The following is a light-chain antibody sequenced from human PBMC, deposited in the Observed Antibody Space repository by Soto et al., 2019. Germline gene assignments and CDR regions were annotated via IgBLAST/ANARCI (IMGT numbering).Light chain of an antibody. J-gene: IGLJ3*02. Sequence: QSVLTQPASVSGSHGRSITISCTGTSSDVGGYNYVSWYQQHPGKAPKLMIYEVSNRPSGVSNRFSGSKSGNTASLTISGLQAEDEADYYCSSYTSSSTRVFGGGTNLTVL. CDR3: SSYTSSSTRV. CDR1: SSDVGGYNY. V-gene: IGLV2-14*01. CDR2: EVS.